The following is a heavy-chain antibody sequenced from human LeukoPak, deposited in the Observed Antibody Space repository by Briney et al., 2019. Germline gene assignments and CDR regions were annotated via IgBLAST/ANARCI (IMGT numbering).Heavy chain of an antibody. Sequence: PGGSLRLSCAASGFTFSSYSMNWVRQAPGKGLEWVSSISISSSYIYYANSVKGRFTISRDNAKNSLYLQMNSLSAEDTAVYDCSRDPTAETWASQNLPVYTCGRGPRTLVTFAS. CDR2: ISISSSYI. CDR1: GFTFSSYS. V-gene: IGHV3-21*01. J-gene: IGHJ4*02. D-gene: IGHD4-23*01. CDR3: SRDPTAETWASQNLPVYTCG.